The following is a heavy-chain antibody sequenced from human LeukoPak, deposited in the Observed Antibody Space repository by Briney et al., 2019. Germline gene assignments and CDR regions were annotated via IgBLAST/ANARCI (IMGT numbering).Heavy chain of an antibody. CDR1: GYTFTSYD. Sequence: ASVKVSFKASGYTFTSYDISWVRQAPGQGLEWMGWISAYNGNTNYAQKLQGRVTMATDTSTSAAYMELRSLRSDDTAVYYCATVGLERRTSASLGYWGQGTLVTVSS. J-gene: IGHJ4*02. CDR2: ISAYNGNT. D-gene: IGHD1-1*01. CDR3: ATVGLERRTSASLGY. V-gene: IGHV1-18*01.